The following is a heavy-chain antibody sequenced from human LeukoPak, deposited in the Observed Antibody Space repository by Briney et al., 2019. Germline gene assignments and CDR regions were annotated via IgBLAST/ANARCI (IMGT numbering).Heavy chain of an antibody. V-gene: IGHV3-23*01. CDR3: AKDFRPLWLDRNWFDP. D-gene: IGHD2-21*01. CDR2: ISGSGGST. Sequence: GGSLRLSCAASGFTFSSYAMSWVRQAPGKGLEWVSAISGSGGSTYYADSVKGRFTISRDNSKNTLYLQMNSLRAEDTAVYYCAKDFRPLWLDRNWFDPWGQGTLVTVSS. CDR1: GFTFSSYA. J-gene: IGHJ5*02.